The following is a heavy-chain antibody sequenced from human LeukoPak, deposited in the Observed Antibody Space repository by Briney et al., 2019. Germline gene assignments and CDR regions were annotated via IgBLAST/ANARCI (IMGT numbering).Heavy chain of an antibody. Sequence: ASVKVSCKASGYTFITYAIHWVRQAPGQRLEWMGWINAANGNTKYSQKFQGRVTITRDTSASTAYMELSSLRPEDTTVYYCAREWTCTGGTCYFFDFWGQGTPVTVSS. CDR2: INAANGNT. CDR1: GYTFITYA. J-gene: IGHJ4*02. D-gene: IGHD2-15*01. V-gene: IGHV1-3*01. CDR3: AREWTCTGGTCYFFDF.